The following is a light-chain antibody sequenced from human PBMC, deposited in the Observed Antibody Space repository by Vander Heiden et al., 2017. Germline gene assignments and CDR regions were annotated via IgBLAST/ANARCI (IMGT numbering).Light chain of an antibody. CDR1: QSVGSW. Sequence: DIQMTQSPSTLSASVGDRLTINCRASQSVGSWVAWYQQKPGRAPRPLIFKASTLQSGVPSRFSGSGSGNEFTLTISSLQPDDFATYYCQQYNGYPTFGQGTKVEIK. CDR3: QQYNGYPT. V-gene: IGKV1-5*03. J-gene: IGKJ1*01. CDR2: KAS.